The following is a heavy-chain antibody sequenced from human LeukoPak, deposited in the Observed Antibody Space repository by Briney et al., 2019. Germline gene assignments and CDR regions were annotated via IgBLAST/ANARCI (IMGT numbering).Heavy chain of an antibody. CDR3: AGGAYYYDSSGPY. V-gene: IGHV3-53*01. CDR1: GFTVSSDY. CDR2: IYSGGST. D-gene: IGHD3-22*01. Sequence: GGSLRLSCAASGFTVSSDYMSWVRQAPGKGLEWVSVIYSGGSTYYADSVKGRFTISRDNSKNTLYLQMNSLRAEDTAVYYCAGGAYYYDSSGPYWGQGTLVTVSS. J-gene: IGHJ4*02.